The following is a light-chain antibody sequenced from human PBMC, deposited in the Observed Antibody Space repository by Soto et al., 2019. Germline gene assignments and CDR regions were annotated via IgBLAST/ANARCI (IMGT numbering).Light chain of an antibody. CDR3: ATWDDSLNGVL. Sequence: QSVLTQPPSASGTPGQRVTISCSGSSSNIGSNSANWYQQLPGTAPKLLISSNNQRPSGVPDRFSGSKSVTSASLAISGLHSEDEADYYCATWDDSLNGVLFGGGTKVTVL. CDR1: SSNIGSNS. J-gene: IGLJ2*01. CDR2: SNN. V-gene: IGLV1-44*01.